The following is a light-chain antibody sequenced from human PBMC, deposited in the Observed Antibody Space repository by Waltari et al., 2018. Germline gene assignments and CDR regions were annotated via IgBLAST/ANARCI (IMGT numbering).Light chain of an antibody. J-gene: IGLJ3*02. Sequence: QSALAQPASVSGSPGQSHTISCTGSTSDVGSYNLVSWYQQHPGKAPKLIIYEVTKMASGISDRFSGSKSGNTASLTISGLQAGDEGDYYCCSYAGISTWVFGGGTKVTVL. CDR3: CSYAGISTWV. CDR2: EVT. V-gene: IGLV2-23*02. CDR1: TSDVGSYNL.